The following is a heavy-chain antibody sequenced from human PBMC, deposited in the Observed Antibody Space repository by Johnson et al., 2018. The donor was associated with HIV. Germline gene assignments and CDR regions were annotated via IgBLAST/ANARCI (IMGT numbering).Heavy chain of an antibody. CDR3: AKACRDGYTCDVFDI. V-gene: IGHV3-23*04. CDR2: ISGSGGST. Sequence: VQLVESGGGLVQPGGSLRLSCAASGFAFSSYAVTWVRQTSGKGLEWVSAISGSGGSTYYADSVKGRFTISRDNSKRTLYLQMNSLRAEDTAVYYCAKACRDGYTCDVFDIWGQGTLVTVSS. J-gene: IGHJ3*02. D-gene: IGHD5-24*01. CDR1: GFAFSSYA.